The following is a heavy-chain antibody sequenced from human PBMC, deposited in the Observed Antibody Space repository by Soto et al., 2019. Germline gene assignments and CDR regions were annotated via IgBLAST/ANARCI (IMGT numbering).Heavy chain of an antibody. V-gene: IGHV2-5*02. D-gene: IGHD3-3*01. J-gene: IGHJ4*02. CDR1: GFSLTTSGVG. Sequence: QITLNESGPTPVKPRQTLTLTCTFSGFSLTTSGVGVGWIRQSPGKAPERLALIYWDDDKRYSPSLKSRLTITKEPSKNQVVLTMADLDPADTATSYCAHRVLRTVFGLVTTTAIYFDFWGQGTPVAVSS. CDR3: AHRVLRTVFGLVTTTAIYFDF. CDR2: IYWDDDK.